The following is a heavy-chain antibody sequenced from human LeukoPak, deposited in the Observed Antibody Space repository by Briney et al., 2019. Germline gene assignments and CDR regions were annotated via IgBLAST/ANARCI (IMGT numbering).Heavy chain of an antibody. D-gene: IGHD2-2*01. J-gene: IGHJ6*03. CDR3: ARRAPGYCITTSCPDTYYYYYYMDV. CDR2: IKQDGSET. Sequence: PGGSLRLSCTASGFTFRDYYMSWVRQAPGKGLEWVANIKQDGSETYYVDSLKGRFTVSRDNAKNSVYLQMNNLRAEDTAVYYCARRAPGYCITTSCPDTYYYYYYMDVWGKGTTVTVSS. CDR1: GFTFRDYY. V-gene: IGHV3-7*01.